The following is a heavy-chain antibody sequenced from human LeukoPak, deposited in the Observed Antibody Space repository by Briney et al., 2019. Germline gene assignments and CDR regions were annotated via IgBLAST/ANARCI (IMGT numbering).Heavy chain of an antibody. J-gene: IGHJ5*02. CDR2: ISSSSGTI. CDR3: ARTPRITMVRGVISWFDP. D-gene: IGHD3-10*01. V-gene: IGHV3-48*04. CDR1: GFTYSSYS. Sequence: GGSLRLSCAASGFTYSSYSMNWVRQAPGKGLEWVSYISSSSGTIYYADSVKGRFTISRDNAKNSLYLQMNSLRAEDTAVYYCARTPRITMVRGVISWFDPWGQGTLVTVSS.